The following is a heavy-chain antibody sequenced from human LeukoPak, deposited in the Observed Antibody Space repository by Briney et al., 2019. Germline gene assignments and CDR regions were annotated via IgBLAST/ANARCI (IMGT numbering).Heavy chain of an antibody. J-gene: IGHJ5*02. CDR3: ATGWSGYYWTT. D-gene: IGHD3-3*01. Sequence: SETLSLTCSVSGYSISSGYYWGWIRQPPGKGLEWIGSIYHSGSTYYNTSLKSRVTISADTSKNQFSLKLNSVTAADTAVYYCATGWSGYYWTTWGQGTLVAVSS. CDR1: GYSISSGYY. V-gene: IGHV4-38-2*02. CDR2: IYHSGST.